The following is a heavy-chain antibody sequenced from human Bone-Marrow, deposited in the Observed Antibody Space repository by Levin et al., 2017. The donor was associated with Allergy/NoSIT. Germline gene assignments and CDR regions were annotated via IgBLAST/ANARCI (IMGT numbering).Heavy chain of an antibody. D-gene: IGHD5-12*01. CDR2: INPNSGGT. V-gene: IGHV1-2*06. CDR3: ARDSSDARGVRGYSGYDLGY. J-gene: IGHJ4*02. Sequence: GASVKVSCKASGYTFTGYYMHWVRQAPGQGLEWMGRINPNSGGTNYAQKFQGRVTMTRDTSISTAYMELSRLRSDDTAVYYCARDSSDARGVRGYSGYDLGYWGQGTLVTVSS. CDR1: GYTFTGYY.